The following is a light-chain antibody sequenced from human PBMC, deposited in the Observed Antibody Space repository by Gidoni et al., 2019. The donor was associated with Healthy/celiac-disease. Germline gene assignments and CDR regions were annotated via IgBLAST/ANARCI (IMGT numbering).Light chain of an antibody. CDR3: QQRSNWPRT. CDR2: DAS. J-gene: IGKJ2*01. V-gene: IGKV3-11*01. CDR1: QSVSSY. Sequence: EIVLTQSPATLSLSPGERATLFCRASQSVSSYLAWYQQKPGQAPRLLIYDASSRATGIPARFSGSGSGTDFTLTISSLEPEDVAVYYCQQRSNWPRTFGQGTKLEIK.